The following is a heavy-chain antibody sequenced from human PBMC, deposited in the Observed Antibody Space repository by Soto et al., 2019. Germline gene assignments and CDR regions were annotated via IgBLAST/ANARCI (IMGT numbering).Heavy chain of an antibody. Sequence: GGSLRLSCAASGFTFSSYSMNWVRQAPGKGLEWVSYISSSSSTIYYADSVKGRFTISRDNSKNTLYLQMNSLRAEDTAVYYCAKAQYDYVWGSYIPSFDYWGQGTLVTVSS. V-gene: IGHV3-48*01. CDR1: GFTFSSYS. CDR2: ISSSSSTI. J-gene: IGHJ4*02. CDR3: AKAQYDYVWGSYIPSFDY. D-gene: IGHD3-16*01.